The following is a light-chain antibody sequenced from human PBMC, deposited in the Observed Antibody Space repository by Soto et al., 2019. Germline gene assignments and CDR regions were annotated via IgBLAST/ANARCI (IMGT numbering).Light chain of an antibody. CDR1: SSNIGSKT. J-gene: IGLJ1*01. V-gene: IGLV1-44*01. CDR3: AAWDASLNGYV. Sequence: QSVLTQPPSATGTPGQRVTLSYSGSSSNIGSKTVNWYQQLPGTVPKLLIYNSYQRPSGVPDRFSGSKSGTSASLAISGLQSDDEADYYCAAWDASLNGYVFGAGTKVTVL. CDR2: NSY.